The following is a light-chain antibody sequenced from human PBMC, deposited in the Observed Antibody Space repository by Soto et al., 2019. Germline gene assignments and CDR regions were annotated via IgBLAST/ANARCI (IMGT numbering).Light chain of an antibody. Sequence: QSALTQPASVSGSPGQSITISWTGTRRDVGSHNYVSWYQQHPGKAPKLMIYEVSNRPSGVSNRFSGSKSGITASRTISGLQAEDEADYYCSSYPSSSTYVFGTGTKVTVL. V-gene: IGLV2-14*01. J-gene: IGLJ1*01. CDR1: RRDVGSHNY. CDR2: EVS. CDR3: SSYPSSSTYV.